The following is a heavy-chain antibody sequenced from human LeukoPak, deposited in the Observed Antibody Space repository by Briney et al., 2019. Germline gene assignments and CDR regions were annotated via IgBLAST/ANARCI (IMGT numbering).Heavy chain of an antibody. D-gene: IGHD5/OR15-5a*01. CDR3: AKDQGLPGYYYYMGV. V-gene: IGHV3-23*01. CDR2: ISGSGGST. J-gene: IGHJ6*03. Sequence: GGSLRLSCAASGFTFSNYVMSWVRQAPGKGLEWVSAISGSGGSTYYADSVKGRFTISRDNSKNTLYLQMNSLRAEDTAVYYCAKDQGLPGYYYYMGVGGKGTTVTVSS. CDR1: GFTFSNYV.